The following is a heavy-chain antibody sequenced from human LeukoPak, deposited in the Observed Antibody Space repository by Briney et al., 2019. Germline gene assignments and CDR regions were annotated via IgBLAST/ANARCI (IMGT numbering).Heavy chain of an antibody. J-gene: IGHJ5*02. CDR1: GFTFSNYA. CDR2: ISYDGSNK. Sequence: GGSLRLSCAASGFTFSNYAMHWVRQAPGKGLEWVAVISYDGSNKYYADSVKGRFTISRDNSKNTLYLQMNSLRAEDTAVYYCARDQFKTDCSSTSCPPSTWGQGTLVTVSS. D-gene: IGHD2-2*01. CDR3: ARDQFKTDCSSTSCPPST. V-gene: IGHV3-30*01.